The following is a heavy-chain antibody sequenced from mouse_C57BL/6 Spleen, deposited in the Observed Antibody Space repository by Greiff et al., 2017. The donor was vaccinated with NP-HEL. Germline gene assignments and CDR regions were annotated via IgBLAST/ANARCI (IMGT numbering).Heavy chain of an antibody. CDR1: GYTFTDYE. V-gene: IGHV1-15*01. CDR2: IDPETGGT. CDR3: TREDMGYYDY. Sequence: QVQLKQSGAELVRPGASVTLSCKASGYTFTDYEMHWVKQTPVHGLEWIGAIDPETGGTAYNQKFKGTAILTADKSSSTAYMELRSLTSEDSAVYYCTREDMGYYDYWGQGTTLTVSS. J-gene: IGHJ2*01. D-gene: IGHD1-1*01.